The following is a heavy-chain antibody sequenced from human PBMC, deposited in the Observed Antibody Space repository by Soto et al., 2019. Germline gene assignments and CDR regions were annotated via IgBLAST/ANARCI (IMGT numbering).Heavy chain of an antibody. CDR2: IYHSGST. Sequence: QVQLQESGPGLVKPSGTLSLTCAVSSGSISSSNWWSWVRQPPGKGLEWIGEIYHSGSTNYNPYLKSRVTISVDKSKNQFSLKLSSVTAADKAVYYCARDGGDYSDSGHAFDIWGQGTMVTVSS. J-gene: IGHJ3*02. CDR1: SGSISSSNW. V-gene: IGHV4-4*02. CDR3: ARDGGDYSDSGHAFDI. D-gene: IGHD4-17*01.